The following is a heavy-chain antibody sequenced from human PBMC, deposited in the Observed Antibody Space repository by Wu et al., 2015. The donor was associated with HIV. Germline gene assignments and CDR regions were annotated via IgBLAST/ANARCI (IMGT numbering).Heavy chain of an antibody. D-gene: IGHD4-23*01. J-gene: IGHJ5*02. Sequence: QVQLMQSGAEVKKPGSSVKVSCKASGGTFSNYGINWVRQAPGQGLEWMGGIIPMFDTATYAQKFQGRVTITTDKSTSTVYIELNSLTSEDTALYYCARGLTTPGNFRENWFDPWGQGTLVIVSS. CDR3: ARGLTTPGNFRENWFDP. V-gene: IGHV1-69*05. CDR1: GGTFSNYG. CDR2: IIPMFDTA.